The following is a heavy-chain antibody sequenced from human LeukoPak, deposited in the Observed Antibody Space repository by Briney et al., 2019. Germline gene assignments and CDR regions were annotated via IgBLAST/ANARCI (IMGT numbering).Heavy chain of an antibody. V-gene: IGHV1-69*06. CDR2: IIPIFGTA. Sequence: WVRQAPGXGXEWMGGIIPIFGTANYAQKFQGRVTITADKSTSTAYMELSSLRSEDTAVYYCASGYYYDSSGHDWGQGTLVTVSS. J-gene: IGHJ4*02. D-gene: IGHD3-22*01. CDR3: ASGYYYDSSGHD.